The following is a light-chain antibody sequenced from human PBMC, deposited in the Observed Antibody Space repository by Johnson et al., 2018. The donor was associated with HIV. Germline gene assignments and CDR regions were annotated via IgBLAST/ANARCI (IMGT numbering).Light chain of an antibody. CDR2: DNN. Sequence: QSVLTQSPLVSAATGQKVTISCSGNSSNIGNNYVSWFQQLPETAPKLLIYDNNKRPSGIPDRFSGSKSGTSATLGITGLQTGDEADYYCGAWESSLSIYVFGSGTKVTVL. CDR1: SSNIGNNY. V-gene: IGLV1-51*02. CDR3: GAWESSLSIYV. J-gene: IGLJ1*01.